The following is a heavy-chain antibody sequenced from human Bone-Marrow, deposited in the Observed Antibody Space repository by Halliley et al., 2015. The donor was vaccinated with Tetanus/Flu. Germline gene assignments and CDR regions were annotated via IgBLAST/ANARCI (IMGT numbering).Heavy chain of an antibody. CDR3: ARDEGIAVAEFDK. D-gene: IGHD6-13*01. CDR1: GDSISDYY. Sequence: TLSLTCIVSGDSISDYYWSWIRQPPGKGLEWIGYIYQSGNTDYNPSLKSRVSMSIDLSRNQFSLKLRSVTAADTAIYYCARDEGIAVAEFDKRGRGTLVSVSS. J-gene: IGHJ4*01. CDR2: IYQSGNT. V-gene: IGHV4-59*01.